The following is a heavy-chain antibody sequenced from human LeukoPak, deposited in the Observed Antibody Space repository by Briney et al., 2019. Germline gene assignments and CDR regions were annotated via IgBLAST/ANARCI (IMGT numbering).Heavy chain of an antibody. Sequence: GGSLRLSCAASGFTFSSYGMHWVRQAPGKGLEWVAVISYDGSNKYYADSVKGRFTISRDNSKNTLYLQMNSLRAEDTAVYYCAKVDYLGESAAGYYFDYWGQGTLVTVYS. J-gene: IGHJ4*02. CDR3: AKVDYLGESAAGYYFDY. D-gene: IGHD6-13*01. CDR2: ISYDGSNK. V-gene: IGHV3-30*18. CDR1: GFTFSSYG.